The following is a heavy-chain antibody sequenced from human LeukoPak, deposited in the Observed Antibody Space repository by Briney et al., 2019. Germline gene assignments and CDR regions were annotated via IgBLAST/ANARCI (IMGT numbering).Heavy chain of an antibody. Sequence: GGSLRLSCAASGFTFNSFWMQWVRQPPGKGLVWVLRINTVGRSTSYADSVKGRFTISRDNAKNTLYLQKNSLRGEDTAVYYCARGATVGGHVFDIWRQETMVSVSS. V-gene: IGHV3-74*01. CDR3: ARGATVGGHVFDI. CDR1: GFTFNSFW. D-gene: IGHD1-26*01. J-gene: IGHJ3*02. CDR2: INTVGRST.